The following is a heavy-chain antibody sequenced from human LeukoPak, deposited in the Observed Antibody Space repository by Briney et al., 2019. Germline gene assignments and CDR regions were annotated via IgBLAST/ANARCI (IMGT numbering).Heavy chain of an antibody. D-gene: IGHD4-17*01. V-gene: IGHV4-30-4*01. CDR1: GGSIMRGEYY. CDR2: HYYSGTT. Sequence: SEILSLTCIVSGGSIMRGEYYWSWIRQAPGKGLEWIGYHYYSGTTNYSPSLKSRVDISIDTFRNQFSLRLTSVTAADTAVYYRARGRYYGDYIDYWGQGALVTVSS. CDR3: ARGRYYGDYIDY. J-gene: IGHJ4*02.